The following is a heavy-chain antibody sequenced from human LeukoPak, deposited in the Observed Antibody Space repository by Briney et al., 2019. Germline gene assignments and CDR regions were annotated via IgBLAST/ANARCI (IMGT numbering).Heavy chain of an antibody. Sequence: GGPLRLSCAASGFTFSSYWMSWVRQAPGKGLEWVANIKQDGSEKYYVDSVKGRFTISRDNAKNSLYLQMNSLRAEDTAVYYCARVPTRGSGSYYSDYWGQGTLVTVSS. D-gene: IGHD1-26*01. CDR3: ARVPTRGSGSYYSDY. CDR1: GFTFSSYW. J-gene: IGHJ4*02. V-gene: IGHV3-7*01. CDR2: IKQDGSEK.